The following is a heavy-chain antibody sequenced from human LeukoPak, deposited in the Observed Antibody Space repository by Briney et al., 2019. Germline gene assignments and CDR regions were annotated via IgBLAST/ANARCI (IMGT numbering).Heavy chain of an antibody. D-gene: IGHD3-22*01. Sequence: SETLSLTCAVYGGSFSGYYWSWIRQPPGKGLEWIGEVNHSGSTNYNPSLKSRVTISVDTSKNQFSLKLSSVPAADTAVYYCARKIDSSGYYTTWGQGTLVTVSS. CDR2: VNHSGST. CDR1: GGSFSGYY. J-gene: IGHJ5*02. CDR3: ARKIDSSGYYTT. V-gene: IGHV4-34*01.